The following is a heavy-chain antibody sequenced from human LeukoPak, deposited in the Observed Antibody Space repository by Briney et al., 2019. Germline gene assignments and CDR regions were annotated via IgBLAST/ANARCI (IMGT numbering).Heavy chain of an antibody. CDR2: IYYSGST. V-gene: IGHV4-39*01. CDR3: ARHFPLGYCSSTSCRAHFDY. Sequence: PSETLSLTCTVSGGSISSSSYYWGWIRQPPGKGLEWIGSIYYSGSTYYNPSLKSRVTISVDTSKNQFSLKLSSVTAADTAVYYCARHFPLGYCSSTSCRAHFDYWGQGTLVTVSS. J-gene: IGHJ4*02. CDR1: GGSISSSSYY. D-gene: IGHD2-2*01.